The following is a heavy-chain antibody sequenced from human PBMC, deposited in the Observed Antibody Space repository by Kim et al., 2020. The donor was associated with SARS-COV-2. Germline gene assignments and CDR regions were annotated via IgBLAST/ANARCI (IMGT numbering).Heavy chain of an antibody. Sequence: SETLSLTCTVSGGFSSSDYWSWIRQPAGKGLEWIGRIHSSGSTNYSPSLKSRVTMSVDTSKKQLSLKLTSVTAADTAIYYCARGARVSAAANFDDWGQGTLVTVSS. D-gene: IGHD6-13*01. V-gene: IGHV4-4*07. CDR2: IHSSGST. CDR3: ARGARVSAAANFDD. J-gene: IGHJ4*02. CDR1: GGFSSSDY.